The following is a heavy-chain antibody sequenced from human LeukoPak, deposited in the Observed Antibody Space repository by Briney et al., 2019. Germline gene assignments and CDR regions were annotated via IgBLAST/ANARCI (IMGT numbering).Heavy chain of an antibody. CDR1: GFTFSDYY. CDR3: ARFRLTATTYAHLDY. Sequence: GSLRLSCAASGFTFSDYYMSWIRQAPGKGLEWVSYISSSGSTIDYADSVKGRFTISRDNAKNSLYLQMNSLRAEDTAVYYCARFRLTATTYAHLDYWGQGTLVTVSS. J-gene: IGHJ4*02. CDR2: ISSSGSTI. D-gene: IGHD4-17*01. V-gene: IGHV3-11*01.